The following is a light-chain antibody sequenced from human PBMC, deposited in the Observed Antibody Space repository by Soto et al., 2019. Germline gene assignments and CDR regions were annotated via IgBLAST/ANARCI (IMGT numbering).Light chain of an antibody. Sequence: EIVLTQSPGTLSLSPGEGATLSCMASQTISSNYVAWYQQKRGQAPRLLIHDASSRATGIPDRFTGSGSGTDFTLTISRLEREDFAVYYCQQYGTSHPITFGQGTRLEIK. CDR2: DAS. J-gene: IGKJ5*01. CDR3: QQYGTSHPIT. V-gene: IGKV3-20*01. CDR1: QTISSNY.